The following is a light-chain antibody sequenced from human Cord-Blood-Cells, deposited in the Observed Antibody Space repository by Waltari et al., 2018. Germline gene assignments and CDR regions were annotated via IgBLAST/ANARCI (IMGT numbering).Light chain of an antibody. CDR3: CSYAGSSTYV. V-gene: IGLV2-23*02. J-gene: IGLJ1*01. CDR1: RSAVGSYNL. CDR2: EVS. Sequence: QSALPHPAPVSGSPGQSITISCTGTRSAVGSYNLVSWYQNHPGTAPKLMIYEVSKRPSGVSNRFSGSKSGNTASLTISGLQAEDEADYYCCSYAGSSTYVFGTGTKVTVL.